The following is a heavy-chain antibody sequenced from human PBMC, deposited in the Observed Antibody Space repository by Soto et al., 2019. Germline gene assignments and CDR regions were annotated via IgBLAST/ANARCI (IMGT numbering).Heavy chain of an antibody. CDR2: INPSGGST. V-gene: IGHV1-46*01. CDR1: GYTFTSYY. Sequence: GASVKVSCKASGYTFTSYYMHWVRQAPGQGLEWMGIINPSGGSTSYAQKFQGRVTMTRDTSTSTVYMELSSLGSEDTAVYYCARVYSGYGGMAGPYYYYGMDVWGQGTTVTV. J-gene: IGHJ6*02. CDR3: ARVYSGYGGMAGPYYYYGMDV. D-gene: IGHD5-12*01.